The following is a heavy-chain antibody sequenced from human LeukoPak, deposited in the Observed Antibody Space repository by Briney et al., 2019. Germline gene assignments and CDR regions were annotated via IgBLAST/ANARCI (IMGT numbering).Heavy chain of an antibody. CDR2: IGGSGTTT. Sequence: GGSLRLSCAASGFTFSDYYMSWIRQAPGKGLEWVSVIGGSGTTTYYADSVKGRFTIFRDNSMNTVYLQMNSLRAEDTAVFYCAKRGYSKSRYSMDVWGQGTTVTVSS. CDR3: AKRGYSKSRYSMDV. J-gene: IGHJ6*02. CDR1: GFTFSDYY. V-gene: IGHV3-23*01. D-gene: IGHD1-26*01.